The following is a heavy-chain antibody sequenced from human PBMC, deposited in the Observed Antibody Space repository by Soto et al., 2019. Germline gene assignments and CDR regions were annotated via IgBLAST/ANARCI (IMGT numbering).Heavy chain of an antibody. CDR2: IKSKTEGGTT. Sequence: GGSLRLSCAASGFTFSNAWMNWVRQAPGKGLEWVGRIKSKTEGGTTDYAAPVKGRFTISRDDSKNTLYLQMNSLKTEDTAVYYCTSSGASLIDYWGQGTLVTVSS. V-gene: IGHV3-15*07. CDR1: GFTFSNAW. CDR3: TSSGASLIDY. D-gene: IGHD2-15*01. J-gene: IGHJ4*02.